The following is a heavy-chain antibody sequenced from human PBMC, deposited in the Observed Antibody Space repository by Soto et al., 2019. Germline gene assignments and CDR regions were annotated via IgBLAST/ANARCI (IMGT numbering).Heavy chain of an antibody. V-gene: IGHV3-30*18. CDR1: GFSFSSYG. CDR3: AKVMSSGYFVYYYNYAVDV. J-gene: IGHJ6*02. D-gene: IGHD3-22*01. CDR2: VSHDGSNK. Sequence: QVQLVESGGGVVQPGRSLRLSCAASGFSFSSYGMHWVRQAPGKGLEWVAVVSHDGSNKYYGDSVKGRFTISRDNSKNTLYLQMNRLRAEDTALYYCAKVMSSGYFVYYYNYAVDVWGQGTTVTVSS.